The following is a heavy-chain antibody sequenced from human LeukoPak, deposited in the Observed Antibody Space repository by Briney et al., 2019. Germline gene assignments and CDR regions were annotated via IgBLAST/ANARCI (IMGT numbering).Heavy chain of an antibody. J-gene: IGHJ6*02. CDR1: GFTFSSYS. Sequence: PGGSLRLSCAASGFTFSSYSMNWVRQAPGKGLEWVSSISSSSSSYIYYADSVKGRFTISRDNAKNSLYLQMNSLRAEDTAVYYCAREGIVVVPAAVPIEYYYYYGMDVWGQGTTVTVSS. CDR3: AREGIVVVPAAVPIEYYYYYGMDV. V-gene: IGHV3-21*01. CDR2: ISSSSSSYI. D-gene: IGHD2-2*01.